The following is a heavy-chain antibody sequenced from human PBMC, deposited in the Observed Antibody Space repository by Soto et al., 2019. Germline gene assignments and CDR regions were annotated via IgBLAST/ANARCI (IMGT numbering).Heavy chain of an antibody. CDR1: GGSFSGYY. CDR2: INHSGST. Sequence: AXETLSLTCAVYGGSFSGYYWSWIRQPPGKGLEWIGEINHSGSTNYNPSLKSRVTISVDTSKNQFSLKLSSVTAADTAVYYCTKGGGGYRNWFDHWGQGTQVTVSS. V-gene: IGHV4-34*01. D-gene: IGHD3-22*01. J-gene: IGHJ5*02. CDR3: TKGGGGYRNWFDH.